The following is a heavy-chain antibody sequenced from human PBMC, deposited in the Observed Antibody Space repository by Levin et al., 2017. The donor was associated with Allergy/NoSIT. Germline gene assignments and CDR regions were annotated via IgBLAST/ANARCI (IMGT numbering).Heavy chain of an antibody. CDR1: GGSISSSY. Sequence: SQTLSLTCTVSGGSISSSYWSWIRQPPGKGLEWIGYIYYSGSTNYNPSLKSRVTISVDTSKNQFSLKLSSVTAADTAVYYCARRGSSGWHTLDYWGQGTLVTVSS. CDR3: ARRGSSGWHTLDY. V-gene: IGHV4-59*01. CDR2: IYYSGST. J-gene: IGHJ4*02. D-gene: IGHD6-19*01.